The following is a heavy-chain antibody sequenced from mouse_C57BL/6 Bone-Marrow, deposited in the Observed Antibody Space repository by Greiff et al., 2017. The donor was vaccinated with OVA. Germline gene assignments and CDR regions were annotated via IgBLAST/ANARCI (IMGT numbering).Heavy chain of an antibody. CDR2: ISGGGGNT. CDR1: GFTFSSYT. J-gene: IGHJ1*03. D-gene: IGHD1-1*01. CDR3: ARLVAPRWYFDV. Sequence: EVQRVESGGGLVKPGGSLKLSCAASGFTFSSYTMSWVRQTPEKRLEWVATISGGGGNTYYPDSVKGRFTISRDNAKNTLYLQMSSLRSEDTALYYCARLVAPRWYFDVWGTGTTVTVSS. V-gene: IGHV5-9*01.